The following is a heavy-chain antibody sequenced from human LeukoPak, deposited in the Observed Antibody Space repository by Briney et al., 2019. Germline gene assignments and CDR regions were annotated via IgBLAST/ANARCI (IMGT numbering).Heavy chain of an antibody. CDR2: IYSGGST. J-gene: IGHJ3*02. D-gene: IGHD1-1*01. V-gene: IGHV3-66*01. CDR1: GFTVSSNY. CDR3: ARDLTDHDPYDAFDI. Sequence: GGSLRLSCAASGFTVSSNYMSWVRQAPGKGLEWVSVIYSGGSTYYADSVKGRFTISRDNSKNTLYLQMNSLRAEDTAVYYCARDLTDHDPYDAFDIWGQGTMVTVSS.